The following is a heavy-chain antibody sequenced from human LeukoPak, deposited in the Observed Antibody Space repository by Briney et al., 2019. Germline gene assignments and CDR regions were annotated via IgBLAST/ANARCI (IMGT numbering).Heavy chain of an antibody. CDR2: MSYSGSS. Sequence: SETLSLTCTVSGGSISSYYWSWIRQPPGKGLEWIGYMSYSGSSSYNPSLRSRITISVDASKKQFSPKLSSVTAADTAVNYCARDGYSDSSGNANPPSVWGQGT. V-gene: IGHV4-59*01. CDR3: ARDGYSDSSGNANPPSV. CDR1: GGSISSYY. D-gene: IGHD3-22*01. J-gene: IGHJ4*02.